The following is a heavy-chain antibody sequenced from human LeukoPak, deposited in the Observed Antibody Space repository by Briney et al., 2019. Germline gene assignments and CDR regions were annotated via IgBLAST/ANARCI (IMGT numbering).Heavy chain of an antibody. J-gene: IGHJ4*02. CDR2: INPSGGST. D-gene: IGHD3-3*01. Sequence: ASVKVSCKASGDTFTSYYMHWVRQAPAQGLEWMGIINPSGGSTSYAQKFQGRGTMTRDMSTSTVYMELSSLRSEDTAVYYCARVFSQDFWSGYYPDYFDYWGQGTLVTVSS. V-gene: IGHV1-46*01. CDR3: ARVFSQDFWSGYYPDYFDY. CDR1: GDTFTSYY.